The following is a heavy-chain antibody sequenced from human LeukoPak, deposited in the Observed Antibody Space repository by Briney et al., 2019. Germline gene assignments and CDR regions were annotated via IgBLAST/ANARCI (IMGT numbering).Heavy chain of an antibody. CDR1: GFTFDDYA. CDR2: ISWNSGSI. CDR3: AKMKGHPLQKYYVDV. J-gene: IGHJ6*01. V-gene: IGHV3-9*01. D-gene: IGHD2/OR15-2a*01. Sequence: GGSLRLSCAASGFTFDDYAMHWVRQAPGKGLEWVSGISWNSGSIGYADSVKGRFTISRDNAKNSLYLQMNSLRAEDTAIYYCAKMKGHPLQKYYVDVWGQGTTVTVSS.